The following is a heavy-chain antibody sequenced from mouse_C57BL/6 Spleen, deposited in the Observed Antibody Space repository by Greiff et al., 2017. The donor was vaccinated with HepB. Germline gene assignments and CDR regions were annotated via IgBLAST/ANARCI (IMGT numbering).Heavy chain of an antibody. CDR3: ARTSGSHWYFDV. Sequence: VQLQQSGPELVKPGASVKISCKASGYTFTDYYMNWVKQSHGKSLEWIGDINPNNGGTSYNQKFKGKATLTVDKSSSTAYMELRSLTSEDSAVYYCARTSGSHWYFDVWGTGTTVTVSS. J-gene: IGHJ1*03. D-gene: IGHD1-1*01. CDR2: INPNNGGT. CDR1: GYTFTDYY. V-gene: IGHV1-26*01.